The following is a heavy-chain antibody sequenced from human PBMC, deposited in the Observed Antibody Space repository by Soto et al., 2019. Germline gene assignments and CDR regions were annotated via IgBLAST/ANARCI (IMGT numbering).Heavy chain of an antibody. CDR3: ARDIIPLTTDWYFDL. J-gene: IGHJ2*01. D-gene: IGHD4-17*01. CDR2: IFDSGST. CDR1: GGSISGGVYY. Sequence: QVQLQESGPGLVKPSQTLSLTCTVSGGSISGGVYYWSWIRQPPGKGLEWIGYIFDSGSTYYNPSLKSRVTIAVDTSKNQVSLRLSSVTAADTAVYYCARDIIPLTTDWYFDLWGRGTLVTVSS. V-gene: IGHV4-30-4*01.